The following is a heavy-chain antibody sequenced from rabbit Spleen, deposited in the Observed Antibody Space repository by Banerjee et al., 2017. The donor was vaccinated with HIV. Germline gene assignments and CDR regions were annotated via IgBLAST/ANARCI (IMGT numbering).Heavy chain of an antibody. CDR2: IAGSSSGFT. D-gene: IGHD1-1*01. Sequence: QSLEESGGDLVKPGASLTLTCTASGFSFSSSDYMCWVRQAPGKGLEWISCIAGSSSGFTYSATWAKGRFTISKTSSTTVTLQMTSLTDADTATYFCVRGASSTGYYSLWGPGTLVTVS. CDR1: GFSFSSSDY. V-gene: IGHV1S40*01. J-gene: IGHJ4*01. CDR3: VRGASSTGYYSL.